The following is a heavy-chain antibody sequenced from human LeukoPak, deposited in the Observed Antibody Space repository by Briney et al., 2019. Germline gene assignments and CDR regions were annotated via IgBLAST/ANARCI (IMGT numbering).Heavy chain of an antibody. CDR3: ARALSYCSSTSCYYYYGMDV. CDR1: GFTFSSYA. J-gene: IGHJ6*02. Sequence: GGSLRLSCAASGFTFSSYAMHWVRQAPGKGLEWVAAISYDGSNKYYADSVKGRFTISRDNSKNTLYLQMNSLRAEDTAVYYCARALSYCSSTSCYYYYGMDVLVQGTTVTVSS. V-gene: IGHV3-30-3*01. CDR2: ISYDGSNK. D-gene: IGHD2-2*01.